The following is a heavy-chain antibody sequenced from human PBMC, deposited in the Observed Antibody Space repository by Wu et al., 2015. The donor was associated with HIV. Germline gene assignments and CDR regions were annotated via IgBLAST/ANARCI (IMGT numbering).Heavy chain of an antibody. J-gene: IGHJ6*02. CDR2: MNPKSGNT. V-gene: IGHV1-8*01. D-gene: IGHD6-13*01. Sequence: QVQLVQSGAEVKKLGASVKVSCKASGYTFTSYDINWVRQATGQGLEWMGWMNPKSGNTGYAQKFQGRVTMTRNTSISTTYMELSSLRSEDTAVYYCARAYSSRWNDYYYYYGMDVWGQGTTVTVSS. CDR1: GYTFTSYD. CDR3: ARAYSSRWNDYYYYYGMDV.